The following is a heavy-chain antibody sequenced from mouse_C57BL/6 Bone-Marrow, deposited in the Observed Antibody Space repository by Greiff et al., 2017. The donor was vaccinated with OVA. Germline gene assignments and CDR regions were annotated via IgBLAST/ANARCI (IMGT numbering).Heavy chain of an antibody. Sequence: VQLKESGPGLVQPSQSLSITCTVSGFSLTSYGVHWVRQSPGKGLEWLGVIWRGGSTDYNAAFMSRLSITKDNSKSQVFFKMNSLQADDTAIYYCAKKSYSFYYAMDYWGQGTSVTVSS. D-gene: IGHD2-10*01. CDR3: AKKSYSFYYAMDY. CDR1: GFSLTSYG. V-gene: IGHV2-5*01. CDR2: IWRGGST. J-gene: IGHJ4*01.